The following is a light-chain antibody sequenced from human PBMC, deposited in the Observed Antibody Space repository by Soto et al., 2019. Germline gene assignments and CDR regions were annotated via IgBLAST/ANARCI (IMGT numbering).Light chain of an antibody. J-gene: IGKJ4*01. V-gene: IGKV1-5*03. CDR1: QSISVW. CDR3: QLSNSYPLA. Sequence: DIQMTQSPSTLSASVGDRVTITCRASQSISVWLAWYQQKPGKAPNLLIYKASTLESGVPSRFSGSGSGTEFTLTISSLQPDDFATYYTQLSNSYPLAIRAGTKVDIK. CDR2: KAS.